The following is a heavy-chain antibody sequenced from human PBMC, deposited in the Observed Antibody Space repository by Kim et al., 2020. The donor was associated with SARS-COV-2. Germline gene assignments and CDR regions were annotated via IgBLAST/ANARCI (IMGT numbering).Heavy chain of an antibody. V-gene: IGHV4-39*01. Sequence: SETLSLTCTVSGVSISSSSYYWGWIRQPPGTGLEWIGSIYSSGSTYYNPSLKSRVTVSVDTSKNQFSLKLSSVTAADTAVYFCARWGDSDTTFDHWGQGTLVTVSS. CDR2: IYSSGST. D-gene: IGHD1-26*01. CDR1: GVSISSSSYY. CDR3: ARWGDSDTTFDH. J-gene: IGHJ4*02.